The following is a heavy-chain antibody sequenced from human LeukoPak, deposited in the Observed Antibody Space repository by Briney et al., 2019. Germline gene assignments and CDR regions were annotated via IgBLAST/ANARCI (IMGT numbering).Heavy chain of an antibody. J-gene: IGHJ4*02. Sequence: GASVKVSCKAFGYIFTSYYMHWVRQAPGQGLEWMGIINPSGGSTSYAQKFQGRVTMTRDTSTSTVYMELSSLRSEDTAVYYCARDPHYGDYDHWGQGTLVTVSS. CDR2: INPSGGST. V-gene: IGHV1-46*01. CDR3: ARDPHYGDYDH. CDR1: GYIFTSYY. D-gene: IGHD4-17*01.